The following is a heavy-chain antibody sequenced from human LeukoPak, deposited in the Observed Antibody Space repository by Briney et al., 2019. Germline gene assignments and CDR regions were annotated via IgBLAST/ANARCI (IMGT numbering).Heavy chain of an antibody. J-gene: IGHJ4*02. Sequence: SLRLSCAASGFTFDDYAMHWVRQAPGKGLEWVSGITWNSDNIDYADSVKGRFTISRDNAKNSLYLQMNSLRAEDTAVYYCARPKEDDWGSHDYWGQGTLVTVSS. CDR2: ITWNSDNI. CDR1: GFTFDDYA. D-gene: IGHD7-27*01. CDR3: ARPKEDDWGSHDY. V-gene: IGHV3-9*01.